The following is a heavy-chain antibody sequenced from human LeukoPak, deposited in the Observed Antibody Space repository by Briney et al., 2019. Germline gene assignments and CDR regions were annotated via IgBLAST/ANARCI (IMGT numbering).Heavy chain of an antibody. CDR3: VRESVRDYYFDF. V-gene: IGHV3-49*04. J-gene: IGHJ4*02. CDR2: FRSKALYGTS. CDR1: GFRIGGYA. D-gene: IGHD3-10*02. Sequence: PGGSLRLSCSGSGFRIGGYALSWVRQAPGKGLEWVGFFRSKALYGTSEYAASVEGRFAISRDDSNNIVYLQMNSLKTEDTAVYFCVRESVRDYYFDFWGQGTLVTVSS.